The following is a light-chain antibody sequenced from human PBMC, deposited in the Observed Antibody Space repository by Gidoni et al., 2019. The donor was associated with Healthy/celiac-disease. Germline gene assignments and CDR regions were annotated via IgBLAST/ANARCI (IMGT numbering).Light chain of an antibody. V-gene: IGKV1-33*01. CDR3: QQYDNLPMYT. CDR1: QDISNY. CDR2: DAS. J-gene: IGKJ2*01. Sequence: DIQMTQSPSSLSASVGDRVTITCQASQDISNYLNLYQLKPGKAPKLLIYDASTLETGVPSRFSGSGSGTDFTFTISSLQPEDIATYYCQQYDNLPMYTFGQGTKLEIK.